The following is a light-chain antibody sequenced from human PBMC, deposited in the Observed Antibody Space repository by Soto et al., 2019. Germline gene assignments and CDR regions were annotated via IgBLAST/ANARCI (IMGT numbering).Light chain of an antibody. Sequence: EIVMTQSPATLSVSPGETATLSCKTSQSVDSLLACYQQKPGQAPRLLIYRASTRTTGIPARFSGSGSGTEFTLTISSLQSEDFAVYYCQQYKNWPLFGQGTRLEIK. V-gene: IGKV3-15*01. CDR2: RAS. CDR1: QSVDSL. CDR3: QQYKNWPL. J-gene: IGKJ5*01.